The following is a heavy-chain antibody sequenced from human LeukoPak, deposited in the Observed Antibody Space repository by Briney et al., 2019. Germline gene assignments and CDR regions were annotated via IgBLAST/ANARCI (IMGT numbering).Heavy chain of an antibody. J-gene: IGHJ4*02. V-gene: IGHV3-11*04. Sequence: GGSLRLSCAASGFSFSVYWMHWVRQAPGKGPEWLSYISSGGDSIYYADSVKGRFTISRDNAKNSVSLQMNSLRAEDTAVYYCTREKVVGASSDYWGQGNLVTVSS. CDR2: ISSGGDSI. D-gene: IGHD1-26*01. CDR3: TREKVVGASSDY. CDR1: GFSFSVYW.